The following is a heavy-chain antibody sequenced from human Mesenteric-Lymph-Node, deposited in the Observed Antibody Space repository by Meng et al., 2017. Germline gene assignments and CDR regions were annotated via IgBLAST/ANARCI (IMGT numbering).Heavy chain of an antibody. CDR2: INHSGST. D-gene: IGHD1-20*01. CDR1: GGSFSGYY. CDR3: AREANWNDPGVYYFDY. J-gene: IGHJ4*02. V-gene: IGHV4-34*01. Sequence: QVQLQQWGAGLLKPSETLSLTCAVYGGSFSGYYWSWIRQPPGKGLEWIGEINHSGSTNYNPSLKSRVTISVDTSKNQFSLKLSSVTAADTAVYYCAREANWNDPGVYYFDYWGQGTLVTVSS.